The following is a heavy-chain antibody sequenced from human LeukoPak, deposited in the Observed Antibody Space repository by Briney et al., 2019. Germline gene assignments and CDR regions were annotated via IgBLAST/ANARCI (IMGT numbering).Heavy chain of an antibody. J-gene: IGHJ4*02. D-gene: IGHD1-7*01. CDR3: ARGSDWNYGTYFDY. CDR1: GYTFTSYG. V-gene: IGHV1-18*01. Sequence: ASVKVSCKPSGYTFTSYGISWERQAPGQGLEWMGWISTYNGNTKYARKLQGRVTMTTDTSTSTAYMELTSLRSDDTAVYYCARGSDWNYGTYFDYWGQGTLVTVSS. CDR2: ISTYNGNT.